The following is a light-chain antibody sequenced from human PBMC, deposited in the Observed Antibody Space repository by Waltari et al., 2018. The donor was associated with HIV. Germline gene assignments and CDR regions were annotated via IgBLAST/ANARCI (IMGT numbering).Light chain of an antibody. Sequence: TVMTQSPATLSVSPGERVTLSCRASHSVSSNVAWYQQKFGQAPRLLIHEASTRAPGISARFSGSGSGTEFTLTISGLQSSDSALYYCQQYYSWPRTFGPGTKVEV. J-gene: IGKJ1*01. CDR1: HSVSSN. V-gene: IGKV3-15*01. CDR3: QQYYSWPRT. CDR2: EAS.